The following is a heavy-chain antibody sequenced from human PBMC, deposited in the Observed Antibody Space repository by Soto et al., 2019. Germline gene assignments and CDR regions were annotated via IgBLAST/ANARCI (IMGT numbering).Heavy chain of an antibody. V-gene: IGHV4-39*01. CDR2: IYYSGST. Sequence: PSETLSLTCTVSGGSISSSSYYWGWIRQPPGKGLEWIGSIYYSGSTYYNPSLKSRVTISVDTSKNQFSLKLSSVTAADTAVYYCARLASIAVAADPLDYWGQGTLVTVSS. CDR1: GGSISSSSYY. J-gene: IGHJ4*02. CDR3: ARLASIAVAADPLDY. D-gene: IGHD6-19*01.